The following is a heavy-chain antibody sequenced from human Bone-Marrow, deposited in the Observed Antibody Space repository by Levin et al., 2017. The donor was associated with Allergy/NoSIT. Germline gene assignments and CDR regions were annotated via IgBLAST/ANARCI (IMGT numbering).Heavy chain of an antibody. D-gene: IGHD1-1*01. CDR1: GFRFTDYY. CDR2: IYGGGTTT. Sequence: GESLKISCVVSGFRFTDYYMSWIRQAPGGRLEWIAYIYGGGTTTYYADSVKGRFTISKDTDKSSLFLQMNSLRADDTAMYFCARSRAGRFSGNVHGLVDHWGQGSLVTVSS. CDR3: ARSRAGRFSGNVHGLVDH. J-gene: IGHJ5*02. V-gene: IGHV3-11*01.